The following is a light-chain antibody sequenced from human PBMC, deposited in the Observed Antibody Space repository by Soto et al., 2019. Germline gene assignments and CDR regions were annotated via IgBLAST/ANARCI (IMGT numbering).Light chain of an antibody. CDR2: AAS. J-gene: IGKJ2*01. Sequence: DIQMTQSPSSLSASVGDGVTITCRASQGISNSLVWYQQKPGKVPKVLIYAASTLQSGVPSRFSGSGSGTDFTLTISSLQPEDVATYYCQKYNNAPYAFGQGTKLEIK. CDR1: QGISNS. CDR3: QKYNNAPYA. V-gene: IGKV1-27*01.